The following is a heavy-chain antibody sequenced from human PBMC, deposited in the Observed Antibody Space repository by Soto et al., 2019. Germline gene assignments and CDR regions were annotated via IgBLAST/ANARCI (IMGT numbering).Heavy chain of an antibody. CDR2: IFYSGNI. D-gene: IGHD1-7*01. CDR3: ARDSGDVEFGTNWFDP. Sequence: EXLSLTCTFSGGXTTRHYWSWIRHAPGKGLELIGYIFYSGNINYNPSLKSRVTISVDTSMNKFSLKLSSVTSAYTSMYSCARDSGDVEFGTNWFDPWGQGTLGTVSS. V-gene: IGHV4-59*11. J-gene: IGHJ5*02. CDR1: GGXTTRHY.